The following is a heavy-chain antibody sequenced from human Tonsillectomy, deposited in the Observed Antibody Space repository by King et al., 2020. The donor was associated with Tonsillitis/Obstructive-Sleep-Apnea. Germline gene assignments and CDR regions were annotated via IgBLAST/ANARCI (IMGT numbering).Heavy chain of an antibody. D-gene: IGHD4-11*01. V-gene: IGHV4-39*01. J-gene: IGHJ5*02. CDR1: GGSISSSGYY. CDR3: ARLHHSNYAWFDP. CDR2: YSHSGST. Sequence: LQLQESGPGLVKPSETLSLTCTVSGGSISSSGYYWGWIRQPPGKGLEWLGTYSHSGSTYYNPSLKSRVTISVDTSENQFSLRLSSVTAADTAVYYCARLHHSNYAWFDPWGQGTLVTVSS.